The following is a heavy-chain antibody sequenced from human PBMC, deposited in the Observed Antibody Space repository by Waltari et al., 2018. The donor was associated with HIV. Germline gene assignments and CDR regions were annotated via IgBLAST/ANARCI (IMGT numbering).Heavy chain of an antibody. D-gene: IGHD1-26*01. CDR2: IFPGDSDT. J-gene: IGHJ4*02. CDR3: ARLAGAEWDLTAEF. CDR1: DYNLW. V-gene: IGHV5-51*01. Sequence: EGQLVHSGVEVTKPGESLKISCKSYDYNLWHAWVRQKPGRGLEWMGLIFPGDSDTRYSPSFQGQVTISADRSISTAFLQWTSLKASDTAMYYCARLAGAEWDLTAEFWGQGTQVTVSS.